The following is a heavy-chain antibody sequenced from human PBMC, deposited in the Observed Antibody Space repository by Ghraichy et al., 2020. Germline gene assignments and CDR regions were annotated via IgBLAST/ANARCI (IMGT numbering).Heavy chain of an antibody. Sequence: ASVKVSCKASGYTFTSYGISWVRQAPGQGLEWMGWISAYNGNTNYAQKLQGRVTMTTDTSTSTAYMELRSLRSDDTAVYYCARGNYYDSSGLPFDYWGQGTLVTVSS. V-gene: IGHV1-18*01. CDR2: ISAYNGNT. D-gene: IGHD3-22*01. CDR1: GYTFTSYG. CDR3: ARGNYYDSSGLPFDY. J-gene: IGHJ4*02.